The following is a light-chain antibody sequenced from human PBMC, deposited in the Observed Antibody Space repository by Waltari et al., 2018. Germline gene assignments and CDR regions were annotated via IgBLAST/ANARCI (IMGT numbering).Light chain of an antibody. V-gene: IGLV2-8*01. J-gene: IGLJ2*01. CDR2: EVN. Sequence: QSALTQPPSASGSPGQSVTISCTGTSSDVGGYNYVSWYQHHPGKAPKLMISEVNTRPSGVPDRFSGSKSGTTASLTVSGLQADDEADYYCTSYAGSHNWVFGGGTKLTVL. CDR3: TSYAGSHNWV. CDR1: SSDVGGYNY.